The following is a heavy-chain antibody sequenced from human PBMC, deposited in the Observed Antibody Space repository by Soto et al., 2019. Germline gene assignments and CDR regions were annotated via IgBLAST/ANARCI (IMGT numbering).Heavy chain of an antibody. D-gene: IGHD4-17*01. V-gene: IGHV3-48*03. Sequence: EVQLVESGGGLVQPGGSLRLSCAASGFTLSSYHMDWVRQAPGKGLEWVSYLNAGSHTVHYADSVKGRFTVSRDNAKDSLYLQMDRLRAEDTAVYYCARDGSTATTNFLYAVDVWGQGTTVTVSS. CDR1: GFTLSSYH. J-gene: IGHJ6*02. CDR3: ARDGSTATTNFLYAVDV. CDR2: LNAGSHTV.